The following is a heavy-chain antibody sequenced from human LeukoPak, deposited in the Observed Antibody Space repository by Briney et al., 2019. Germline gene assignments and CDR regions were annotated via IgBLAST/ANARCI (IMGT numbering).Heavy chain of an antibody. J-gene: IGHJ4*02. CDR2: MNVKTGAT. CDR1: GYTFTDYY. Sequence: ASVTVSCKASGYTFTDYYIHWVRQAPGYGLEWLGWMNVKTGATSSAQRFPGRFTMTRDTSIGTASMEFSSLTSDDTAVYYCARVRVRYFDWSEYYFDYWGQGTLVTVSS. CDR3: ARVRVRYFDWSEYYFDY. D-gene: IGHD3-9*01. V-gene: IGHV1-2*02.